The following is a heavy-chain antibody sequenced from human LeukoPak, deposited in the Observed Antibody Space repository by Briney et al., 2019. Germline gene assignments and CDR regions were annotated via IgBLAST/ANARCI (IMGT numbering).Heavy chain of an antibody. V-gene: IGHV4-4*02. CDR3: ARKGPYYNSLTGYYKNGLDV. J-gene: IGHJ6*04. Sequence: SETLSLTCAVSGGFISSNNWWNWVRQPPGKGLEWVGEIYHSGSTNYNPSLESRVTISVDKSKNQFSLKLSSVTAADTAVYYCARKGPYYNSLTGYYKNGLDVWGKGTTVFVSS. CDR1: GGFISSNNW. D-gene: IGHD3-9*01. CDR2: IYHSGST.